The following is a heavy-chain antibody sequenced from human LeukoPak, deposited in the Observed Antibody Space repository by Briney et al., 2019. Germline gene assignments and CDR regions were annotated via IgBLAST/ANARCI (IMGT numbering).Heavy chain of an antibody. D-gene: IGHD1-26*01. V-gene: IGHV3-48*03. CDR2: ISTGERTI. CDR3: ATGSVTPRAHYRAGWVDY. J-gene: IGHJ4*02. Sequence: GGSLGFSCAASGIIFSSHDMNWVRQAPGKGLERISYISTGERTIYHADSVKGRFTISRDDDKRSLYLQMNSLRAEDTAVYYCATGSVTPRAHYRAGWVDYWGQGTLVTVSS. CDR1: GIIFSSHD.